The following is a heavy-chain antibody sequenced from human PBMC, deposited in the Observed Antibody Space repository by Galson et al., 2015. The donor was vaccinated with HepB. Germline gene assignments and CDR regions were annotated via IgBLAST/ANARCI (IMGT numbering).Heavy chain of an antibody. CDR2: ISTYNRNT. Sequence: SVKVSCKASGYTFSSYSITWVRQAPGQGLEWMGWISTYNRNTNYARHLQGRVTMTTDTSTSTAYMELRSLRSDDTAVYYCARRYNGRYLDYWGQGTLVTVSS. CDR3: ARRYNGRYLDY. CDR1: GYTFSSYS. D-gene: IGHD1-26*01. V-gene: IGHV1-18*01. J-gene: IGHJ4*02.